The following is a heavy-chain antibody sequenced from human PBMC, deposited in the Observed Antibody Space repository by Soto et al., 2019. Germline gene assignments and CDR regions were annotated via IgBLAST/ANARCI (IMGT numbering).Heavy chain of an antibody. CDR1: GGSISIGGYY. V-gene: IGHV4-31*03. J-gene: IGHJ3*02. Sequence: QVQLQESGPGLVKPSQTLSLTCTVSGGSISIGGYYWSWIRQHPGKGLEWIGYIYYNGGTYYNPSLKSRITISVDTSKNHFSLNLSSVIAADTAVYYCARGWGSSSYYKPFDIWGQGTMVTVSS. D-gene: IGHD2-2*02. CDR3: ARGWGSSSYYKPFDI. CDR2: IYYNGGT.